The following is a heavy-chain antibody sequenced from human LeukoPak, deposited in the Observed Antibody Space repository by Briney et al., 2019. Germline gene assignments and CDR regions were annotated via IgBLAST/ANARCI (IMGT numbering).Heavy chain of an antibody. CDR2: VYYSGST. D-gene: IGHD3-3*01. CDR1: GGSVSSGIYY. CDR3: ARDGLYDFWRTTEPHGMDV. J-gene: IGHJ6*02. V-gene: IGHV4-61*01. Sequence: SETLSLTCTVSGGSVSSGIYYWTWIRQPPGKGLEWIGYVYYSGSTNYNPSLKSRVTISVDTSKNQFSLKLSSVTAADTAVYYCARDGLYDFWRTTEPHGMDVWGQGTTVTVSS.